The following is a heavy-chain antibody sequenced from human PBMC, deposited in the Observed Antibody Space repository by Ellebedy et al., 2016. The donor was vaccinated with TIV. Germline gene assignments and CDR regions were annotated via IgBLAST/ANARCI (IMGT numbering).Heavy chain of an antibody. Sequence: AASVKISCKASGYSFTSYQMHWVRQAPGQGPEWMGIINPSRGSTSYAPKFQGRVTMTTDTSTSTAYMELRSLRSDDTAVYYCAKDSYVWGSYRYPLNWGQGTLVTVSS. CDR3: AKDSYVWGSYRYPLN. D-gene: IGHD3-16*02. CDR2: INPSRGST. CDR1: GYSFTSYQ. V-gene: IGHV1-46*01. J-gene: IGHJ4*02.